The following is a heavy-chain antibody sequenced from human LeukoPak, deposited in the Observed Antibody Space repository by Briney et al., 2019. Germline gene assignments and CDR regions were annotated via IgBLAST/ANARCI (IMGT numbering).Heavy chain of an antibody. CDR2: ISYDGSNK. D-gene: IGHD5-12*01. V-gene: IGHV3-30*18. CDR1: GFTFSTYG. CDR3: AKDVGYSGRYYYGMDV. Sequence: PGRSLRLSCAASGFTFSTYGMHGFRQAPAKGRGGGPFISYDGSNKYYADSVKGRFTISRDNSKNTLYLQMNSLRAEDTAVYYCAKDVGYSGRYYYGMDVWGQGTTVTVSS. J-gene: IGHJ6*02.